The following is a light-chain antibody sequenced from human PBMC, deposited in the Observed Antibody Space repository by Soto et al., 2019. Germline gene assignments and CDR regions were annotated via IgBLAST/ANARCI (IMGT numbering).Light chain of an antibody. CDR3: QQRDYWLT. J-gene: IGKJ4*01. V-gene: IGKV3-11*01. Sequence: GLTQSPATLSLSPGERGTLSCRASDSINNRLAWYQQKPGQAPRLLIYDVSNRATGTPARFSGSGSGTDFTLTISSLEPEDSAVYYCQQRDYWLTFGGGTKLEI. CDR1: DSINNR. CDR2: DVS.